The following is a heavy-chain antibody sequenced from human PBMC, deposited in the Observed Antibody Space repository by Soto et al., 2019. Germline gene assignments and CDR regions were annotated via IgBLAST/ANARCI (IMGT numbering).Heavy chain of an antibody. D-gene: IGHD5-18*01. CDR3: ARDPGYSYGSRYFDY. CDR2: IYHSGST. J-gene: IGHJ4*02. CDR1: GGSISSSNW. V-gene: IGHV4-4*02. Sequence: SETLSLTCAVSGGSISSSNWWSWVRQPPGKGLEWIGEIYHSGSTNYNPSLKSRVTISVDKSKNQFSLKLSSVTAADTAVYYCARDPGYSYGSRYFDYWGQGTLVTVSS.